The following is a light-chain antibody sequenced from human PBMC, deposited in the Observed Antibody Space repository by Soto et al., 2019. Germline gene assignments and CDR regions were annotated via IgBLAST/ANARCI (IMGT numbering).Light chain of an antibody. CDR3: QQYNSYPLT. J-gene: IGKJ4*01. CDR1: QSISSW. CDR2: DAG. Sequence: DIQMTQSPSTLSASVGDRVTITCRASQSISSWLAWYQQKPGKAPKLLIYDAGSLEIGVPSRFSGGESATDFTLTISSLQPDDFATDYCQQYNSYPLTFGGGTKVEIQ. V-gene: IGKV1-5*01.